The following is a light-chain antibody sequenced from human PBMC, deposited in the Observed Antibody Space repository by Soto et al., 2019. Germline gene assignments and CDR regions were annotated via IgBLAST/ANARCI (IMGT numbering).Light chain of an antibody. Sequence: EIVLTQSPGTLSLSPGERATLSCRASQSVTSTYLAWYQQKPGQAPRLLIYGASSRATGIPDRFSGRGSGPDFTLTNSRLEPEDFAVFYCQQYGSSVWGTFGQGTKLEIK. CDR1: QSVTSTY. V-gene: IGKV3-20*01. J-gene: IGKJ2*01. CDR3: QQYGSSVWGT. CDR2: GAS.